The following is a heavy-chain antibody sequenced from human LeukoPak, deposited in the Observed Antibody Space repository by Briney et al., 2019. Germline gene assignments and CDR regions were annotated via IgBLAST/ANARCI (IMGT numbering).Heavy chain of an antibody. Sequence: GASVKVSCKASGYTFTGYYMHRVRQAPGQGLEWMGRINPNSGGTNYALKFQGRVTMTRDTSISTAYMELSRLRSDDTAVYYCARERARYGSGSYYSYWGQGTLVTVSS. D-gene: IGHD3-10*01. J-gene: IGHJ4*02. CDR1: GYTFTGYY. CDR3: ARERARYGSGSYYSY. V-gene: IGHV1-2*06. CDR2: INPNSGGT.